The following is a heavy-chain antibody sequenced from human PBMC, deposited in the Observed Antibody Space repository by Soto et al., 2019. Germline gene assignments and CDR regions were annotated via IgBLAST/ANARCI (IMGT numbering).Heavy chain of an antibody. CDR2: ISAIYGTT. CDR3: ARSRWLQLEFDY. Sequence: GASVKVSCKASGYTFTSYGISWVRQAPGQGLEWMGWISAIYGTTNYAQKFQGRVTITADESTSTAYMELSSLRSEDTAVYYCARSRWLQLEFDYRGQGTLVTVPS. D-gene: IGHD5-12*01. V-gene: IGHV1-69*13. CDR1: GYTFTSYG. J-gene: IGHJ4*02.